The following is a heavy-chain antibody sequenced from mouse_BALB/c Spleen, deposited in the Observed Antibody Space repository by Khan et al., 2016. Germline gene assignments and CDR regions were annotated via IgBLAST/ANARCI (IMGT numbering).Heavy chain of an antibody. CDR1: GYSITSGYS. J-gene: IGHJ4*01. Sequence: EVQLQESGPDLVKPSQSLSLTCTVTGYSITSGYSWHWIRQFPGNQLEWMGYIHYSGSTNYNPSLKSRISFTRDTSNNQFFLQWNSVATEDTATYYCARYGYYAIAYWGQGTSVTVSS. V-gene: IGHV3-1*02. CDR2: IHYSGST. D-gene: IGHD1-1*02. CDR3: ARYGYYAIAY.